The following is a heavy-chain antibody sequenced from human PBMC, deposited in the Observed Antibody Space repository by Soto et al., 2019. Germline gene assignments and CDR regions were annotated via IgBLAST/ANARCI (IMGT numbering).Heavy chain of an antibody. J-gene: IGHJ4*02. V-gene: IGHV3-23*01. CDR1: GFTFSSYA. CDR3: AKKTDFWSGYSDY. D-gene: IGHD3-3*01. Sequence: EVQLLESGGGLVQPGGSLRLSCAASGFTFSSYAMSWVRQAPGKGLEWVSAISGSGGSTYYADSVSGRFTISRDNSKNTLYLQMNSLRAEDTAVYYCAKKTDFWSGYSDYWGQGNLVTVSS. CDR2: ISGSGGST.